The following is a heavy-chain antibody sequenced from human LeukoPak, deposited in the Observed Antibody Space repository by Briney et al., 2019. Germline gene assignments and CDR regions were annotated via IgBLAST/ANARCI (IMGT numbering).Heavy chain of an antibody. V-gene: IGHV3-23*01. Sequence: PGGSLRLSCVASGFTFSTYAMSWVRQAPGKGLEWVSGISASGGSTYYTDSVRGRFSISRDNSKSTLYLQMNSLRAEDTAVYYCAKGIMIFGVVIKNYYSMDVWGQGTTVTVSS. CDR3: AKGIMIFGVVIKNYYSMDV. J-gene: IGHJ6*02. CDR1: GFTFSTYA. D-gene: IGHD3-3*01. CDR2: ISASGGST.